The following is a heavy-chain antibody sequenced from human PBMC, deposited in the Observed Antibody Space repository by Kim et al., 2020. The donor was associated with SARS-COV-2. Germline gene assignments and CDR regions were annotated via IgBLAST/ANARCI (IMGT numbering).Heavy chain of an antibody. J-gene: IGHJ2*01. Sequence: GGSLRLSCAASGFTFSSYAMSWVRQAPGKGLEWVSAISGSGGSTYYADSVKGRFTISRDNSKNTLYLQMNSLRAEDTAVYYCAKAPNTPYYYDSSGYYQLGPNWYFDLWGRGTLVTVSS. D-gene: IGHD3-22*01. CDR3: AKAPNTPYYYDSSGYYQLGPNWYFDL. V-gene: IGHV3-23*01. CDR1: GFTFSSYA. CDR2: ISGSGGST.